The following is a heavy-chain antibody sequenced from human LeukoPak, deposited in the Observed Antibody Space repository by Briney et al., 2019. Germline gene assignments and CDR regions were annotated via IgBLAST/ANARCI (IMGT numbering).Heavy chain of an antibody. CDR2: INPNSGGT. D-gene: IGHD2/OR15-2a*01. J-gene: IGHJ4*02. CDR1: GYTFTGYY. Sequence: GALVKVSCKASGYTFTGYYMHWVRQAPGQGLEWMGWINPNSGGTDYAQKFQGRVTMTRDTSISTAYMELSRLRSDDTAVYYCARDFSGFDDYWGQGTLVTVSS. CDR3: ARDFSGFDDY. V-gene: IGHV1-2*02.